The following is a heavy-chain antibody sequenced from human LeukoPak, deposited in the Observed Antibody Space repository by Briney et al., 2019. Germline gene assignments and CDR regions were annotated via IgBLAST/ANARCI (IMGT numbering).Heavy chain of an antibody. D-gene: IGHD3-22*01. Sequence: SVKVSCKASGGTFSSYAISWVRQAPGQGLEWMGGIIPIFGTANYAQKFQGRVTVTADESTSTAYMELSSLRSEDTAVYYCARSTYYYDSSGYYYVSDEPQTLGYWGQGTLVTVSS. V-gene: IGHV1-69*13. CDR1: GGTFSSYA. CDR2: IIPIFGTA. J-gene: IGHJ4*02. CDR3: ARSTYYYDSSGYYYVSDEPQTLGY.